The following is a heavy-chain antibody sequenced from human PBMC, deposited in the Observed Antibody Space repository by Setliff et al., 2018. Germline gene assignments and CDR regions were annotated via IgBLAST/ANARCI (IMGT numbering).Heavy chain of an antibody. Sequence: SVKVSCKASGGTFSSYAISWVRQAPGQGLEWMGGIIPIFGAANYAQKFQGRVTITADESTSTAYMELSSLRSEDTAVYYCARARYCGGDCSAYYFDYWGQGTLVTVSS. J-gene: IGHJ4*02. D-gene: IGHD2-21*02. CDR1: GGTFSSYA. CDR3: ARARYCGGDCSAYYFDY. V-gene: IGHV1-69*13. CDR2: IIPIFGAA.